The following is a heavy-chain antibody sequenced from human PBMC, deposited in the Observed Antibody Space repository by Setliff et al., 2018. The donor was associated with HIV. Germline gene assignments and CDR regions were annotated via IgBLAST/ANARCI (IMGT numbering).Heavy chain of an antibody. V-gene: IGHV1-69*13. D-gene: IGHD5-12*01. CDR3: MRDGASGYLSN. CDR1: GGTFRSFG. CDR2: INPMFGTA. J-gene: IGHJ4*02. Sequence: SVKVSCKASGGTFRSFGISWVRQAPGKGLEWVGGINPMFGTANYAQKYLGRVTIRADESTITAHLELSSLTYEDTAVFYCMRDGASGYLSNWGQGTPVTVSS.